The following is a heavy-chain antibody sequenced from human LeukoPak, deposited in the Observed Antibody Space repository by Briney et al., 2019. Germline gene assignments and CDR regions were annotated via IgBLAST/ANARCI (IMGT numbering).Heavy chain of an antibody. J-gene: IGHJ6*03. Sequence: GGSLRLSCEASGFTFSDYSMNWVRQAPGQGLAWVASITSAGGYTYYADSVQGRLTISRDNAQNSLFLQMNSLRAEDTAVYFCATSGGFVLPNAITGNWYMDVWGRGTTVTVSS. CDR3: ATSGGFVLPNAITGNWYMDV. V-gene: IGHV3-21*01. CDR2: ITSAGGYT. D-gene: IGHD2-2*01. CDR1: GFTFSDYS.